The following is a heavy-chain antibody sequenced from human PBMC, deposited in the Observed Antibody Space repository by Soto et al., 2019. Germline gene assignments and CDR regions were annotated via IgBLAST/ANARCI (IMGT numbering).Heavy chain of an antibody. CDR1: GGSISSGDYY. V-gene: IGHV4-30-4*01. CDR2: IYYSGST. D-gene: IGHD3-22*01. Sequence: SETLSLTCTVSGGSISSGDYYWSWIRQPPGKGLEWIGYIYYSGSTYYNPSLKSRVTISVDTSKNQFSLKLSSVTAADTAVYYCARGSYYYDSSRYYHHWGQGTLVTVSS. CDR3: ARGSYYYDSSRYYHH. J-gene: IGHJ5*02.